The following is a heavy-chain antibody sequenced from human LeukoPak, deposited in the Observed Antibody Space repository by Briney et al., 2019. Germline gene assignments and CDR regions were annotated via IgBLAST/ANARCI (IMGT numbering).Heavy chain of an antibody. CDR2: ISSSSSYI. J-gene: IGHJ6*03. Sequence: GGSLRLSCAASGFTFSSYSMNWVRQAPGKGLEWVSSISSSSSYIYYADSVKGRFTISRDNAKNSLYLQMNSLRAEDTAVYYCARDHQAYYYYMDVWGKGTTVTVSS. CDR3: ARDHQAYYYYMDV. V-gene: IGHV3-21*01. CDR1: GFTFSSYS. D-gene: IGHD2-2*01.